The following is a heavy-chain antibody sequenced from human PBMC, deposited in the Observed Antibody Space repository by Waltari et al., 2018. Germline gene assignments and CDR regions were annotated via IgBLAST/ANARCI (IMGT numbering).Heavy chain of an antibody. CDR2: IYTSGST. Sequence: QVQLQESGPGLVKPSETLSLTCTVSGGSISSYYWSWIRQPAGKGLEWIGRIYTSGSTNYNPSLKSRVTMSVDTSKNQFSLKLSSVTAADTAVYYCARTLVGYCSSTSCYGFDYWGQGTLVTVSS. D-gene: IGHD2-2*01. J-gene: IGHJ4*02. CDR1: GGSISSYY. V-gene: IGHV4-4*07. CDR3: ARTLVGYCSSTSCYGFDY.